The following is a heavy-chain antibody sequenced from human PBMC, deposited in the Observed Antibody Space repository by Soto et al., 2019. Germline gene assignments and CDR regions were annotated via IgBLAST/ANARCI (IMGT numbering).Heavy chain of an antibody. CDR3: AKDGGSSGYYYYGMDV. J-gene: IGHJ6*02. CDR1: GFTFSSYG. CDR2: ISYDGSNK. V-gene: IGHV3-30*18. D-gene: IGHD1-26*01. Sequence: HPGGSLRLSCAASGFTFSSYGMHWVRQAPGKGLEWVAVISYDGSNKYYADSVKGRFTISRDNSKNTLYLQMNSLRAEDTAVYYCAKDGGSSGYYYYGMDVWGQGTTVTVSS.